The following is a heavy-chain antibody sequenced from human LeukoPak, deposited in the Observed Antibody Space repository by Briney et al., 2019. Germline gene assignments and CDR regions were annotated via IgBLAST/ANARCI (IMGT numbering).Heavy chain of an antibody. CDR1: GYTFTSYY. V-gene: IGHV1-46*01. CDR2: INPSGGST. D-gene: IGHD3-22*01. Sequence: ASVKVSCKASGYTFTSYYMHWVRQAPGQGLEWMGIINPSGGSTSYAQKFQGRVTMTRDTSTSTVYMELSSLRSEDTAVYYCASYRYYYDSSGYDAFDIWGQGTMVTVSS. J-gene: IGHJ3*02. CDR3: ASYRYYYDSSGYDAFDI.